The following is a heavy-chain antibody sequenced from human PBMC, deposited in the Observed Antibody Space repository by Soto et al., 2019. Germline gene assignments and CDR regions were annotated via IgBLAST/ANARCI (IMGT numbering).Heavy chain of an antibody. CDR1: GFTFSSYA. V-gene: IGHV3-30-3*01. Sequence: PGGSLRLSCAASGFTFSSYAMHWVRQAPGKGLEWVAVISYDGSNKYYADSVKGRFTISRDNSKNTLYLQMNSLRAEDTAGYYCARAIWYSSSTGFDPWGQGTLVTVSS. D-gene: IGHD6-6*01. CDR2: ISYDGSNK. J-gene: IGHJ5*02. CDR3: ARAIWYSSSTGFDP.